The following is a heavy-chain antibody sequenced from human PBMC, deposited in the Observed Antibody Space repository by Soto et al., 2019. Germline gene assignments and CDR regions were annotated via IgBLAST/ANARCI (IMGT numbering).Heavy chain of an antibody. CDR3: AKSAPVGIAVPHFDY. CDR1: GFTFSSYG. Sequence: QVQLVESGGGVVQPGRSLRLSCAASGFTFSSYGMHWVRQAPGKGLEWVAVISYDGSNKYYADSVKGRFTISRDNSKNTLDLQMNGLRAEDTAVYYCAKSAPVGIAVPHFDYWGQGTLVTVSS. D-gene: IGHD6-19*01. V-gene: IGHV3-30*18. J-gene: IGHJ4*01. CDR2: ISYDGSNK.